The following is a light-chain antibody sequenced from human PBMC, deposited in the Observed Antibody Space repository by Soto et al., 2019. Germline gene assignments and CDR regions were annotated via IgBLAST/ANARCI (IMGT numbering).Light chain of an antibody. CDR3: MQSLQTPWT. J-gene: IGKJ1*01. Sequence: DIVMTQSPLSLPVTPGEPASISCRSSQSLVYRNGYNYLDWYLQKPGQSPQILIYLGSYRSPGVPDRFSGSGSGTDFTLKISRVEAEDVGIYYCMQSLQTPWTFGQGTKVEIK. CDR1: QSLVYRNGYNY. CDR2: LGS. V-gene: IGKV2-28*01.